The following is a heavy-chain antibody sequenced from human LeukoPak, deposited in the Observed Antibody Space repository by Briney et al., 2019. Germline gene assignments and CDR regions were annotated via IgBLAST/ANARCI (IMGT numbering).Heavy chain of an antibody. J-gene: IGHJ5*02. CDR1: GGSFSGYY. D-gene: IGHD2-2*01. CDR3: ASLHPLLGYCSSTSCYEWFDP. CDR2: INRSGST. Sequence: SETLSLTCAVYGGSFSGYYWSWIRQPPGKGLEWIGEINRSGSTNYNPSLKSRVTISVDTSKNQFSLKLSSVTAADTAVYYCASLHPLLGYCSSTSCYEWFDPWGQGTLVTVSS. V-gene: IGHV4-34*01.